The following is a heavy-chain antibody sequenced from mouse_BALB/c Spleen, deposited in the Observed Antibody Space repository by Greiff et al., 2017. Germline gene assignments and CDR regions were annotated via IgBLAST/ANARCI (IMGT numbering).Heavy chain of an antibody. D-gene: IGHD1-3*01. J-gene: IGHJ4*01. CDR3: ARERSGVYYAMDY. V-gene: IGHV5-17*02. Sequence: EVKVVESGGGLVQPGGSRKLSCAASGFTFSSFGMHWVRQAPEKGLEWVAYISSGSSTIYYADTVKGRFTISRDNPKNTLFLQMTSLRSEDTAMYYCARERSGVYYAMDYWGQGTSVTVSS. CDR1: GFTFSSFG. CDR2: ISSGSSTI.